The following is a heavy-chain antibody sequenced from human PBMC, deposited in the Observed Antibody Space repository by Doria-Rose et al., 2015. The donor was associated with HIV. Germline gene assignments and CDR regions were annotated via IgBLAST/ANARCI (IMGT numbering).Heavy chain of an antibody. CDR2: IFSDDAR. V-gene: IGHV2-26*01. CDR1: GVSLSSPGMG. J-gene: IGHJ4*02. Sequence: SGPVLVKPTETLTLTCTVSGVSLSSPGMGVSWIRQPPGKALEWLANIFSDDARSYKTSLKSRLTSSRGTSKSQVVLTMTDMAPVNTATYYCARIKSSRWYHKYYFDFWGQGTLVIVSA. D-gene: IGHD6-13*01. CDR3: ARIKSSRWYHKYYFDF.